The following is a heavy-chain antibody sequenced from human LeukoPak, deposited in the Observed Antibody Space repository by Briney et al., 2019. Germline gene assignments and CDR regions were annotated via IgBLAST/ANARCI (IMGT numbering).Heavy chain of an antibody. J-gene: IGHJ4*02. CDR3: AIVGSWRYYNLFDY. V-gene: IGHV4-31*02. CDR1: GGSICGGIHY. CDR2: VYYSGST. Sequence: LQALSVTCIVPGGSICGGIHYCSSIRQHPGNGLEWLGCVYYSGSTYYNPSLKAGAPISVDTSKNQISLKLSSMTGADTAVYYCAIVGSWRYYNLFDYWGQGTLVTVSS. D-gene: IGHD3-10*01.